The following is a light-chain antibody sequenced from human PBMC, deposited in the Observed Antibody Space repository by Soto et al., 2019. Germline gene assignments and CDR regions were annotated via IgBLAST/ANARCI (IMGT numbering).Light chain of an antibody. Sequence: DIQLTQSPPSLSASVGDAVTITCQASQDITNYLNWYQQRSGKSPKLLIFDAANLERGVPSRFSGSGTGTHFTFTRSSLQPEDVATYYCQQYEKRPLTCGGGTKVE. J-gene: IGKJ4*01. CDR2: DAA. CDR1: QDITNY. V-gene: IGKV1-33*01. CDR3: QQYEKRPLT.